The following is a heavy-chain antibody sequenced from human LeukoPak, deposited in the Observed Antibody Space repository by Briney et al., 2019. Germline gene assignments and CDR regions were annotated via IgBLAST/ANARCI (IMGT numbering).Heavy chain of an antibody. J-gene: IGHJ4*02. V-gene: IGHV3-48*01. CDR1: GFTFSSYS. CDR3: VRWSLAFGSDY. CDR2: ISSSGTTI. Sequence: GGSLRLSCAVSGFTFSSYSMNWVRQAPGKGLEWVSFISSSGTTIYHADSVKGRFTISRDNAKNSLYLQMNSLRAEDTAVYYCVRWSLAFGSDYWGQGTLVTVSS. D-gene: IGHD3-3*02.